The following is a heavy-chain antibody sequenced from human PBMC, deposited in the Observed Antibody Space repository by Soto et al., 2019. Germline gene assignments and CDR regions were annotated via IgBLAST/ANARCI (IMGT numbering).Heavy chain of an antibody. Sequence: SETLSLTCTVSGGSISSSSYYWGWTRQLPGKGLEWIGSIYYSGSTYYNPSLKSRVTISVDTSKNQFSLKLSSVTAADTAVYYCARRPHSYYDFWSGYPAYFDYWGQGTLVTVSS. J-gene: IGHJ4*02. V-gene: IGHV4-39*01. CDR3: ARRPHSYYDFWSGYPAYFDY. D-gene: IGHD3-3*01. CDR2: IYYSGST. CDR1: GGSISSSSYY.